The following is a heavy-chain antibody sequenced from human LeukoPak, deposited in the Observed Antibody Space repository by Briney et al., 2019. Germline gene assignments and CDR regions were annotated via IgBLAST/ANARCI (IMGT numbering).Heavy chain of an antibody. J-gene: IGHJ4*02. CDR1: GFTVTSNY. Sequence: SGGSLRLSCAASGFTVTSNYVNWVRQAPGKGLEWVSVIYTSGNAYYADSMKGRFTISRDISKNTLYLQMNSLRAEDTAVYYCARGGTGWYLYDGWGQGTLVTVSS. V-gene: IGHV3-66*01. D-gene: IGHD6-19*01. CDR2: IYTSGNA. CDR3: ARGGTGWYLYDG.